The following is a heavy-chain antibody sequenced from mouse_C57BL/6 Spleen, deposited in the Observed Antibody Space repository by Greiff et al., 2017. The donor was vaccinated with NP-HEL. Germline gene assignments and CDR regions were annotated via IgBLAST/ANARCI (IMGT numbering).Heavy chain of an antibody. J-gene: IGHJ4*01. CDR3: ASQVIYYFGMDD. V-gene: IGHV1-80*01. D-gene: IGHD2-1*01. CDR2: IYPGDGDT. CDR1: GYAFSSYW. Sequence: VQLQQSGAELVKPGASVKISCKASGYAFSSYWMNWVKQRPGKGLEWIGQIYPGDGDTNYNGKFKGKATLTADKSSSTAYMQLSSLTSEDSAVYFCASQVIYYFGMDDWGQGTSVTVSS.